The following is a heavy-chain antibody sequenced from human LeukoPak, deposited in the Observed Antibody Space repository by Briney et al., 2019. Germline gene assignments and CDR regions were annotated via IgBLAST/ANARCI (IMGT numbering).Heavy chain of an antibody. CDR1: GGSISSGDYY. CDR2: IYYSGST. V-gene: IGHV4-30-4*01. J-gene: IGHJ5*02. Sequence: PSETLFLTCTVSGGSISSGDYYWSWIRQPPGEGLEWIGYIYYSGSTYYNPSLKSRVTISVDTSENQFSLKLSSVTAADTAVYYCARGGQDIVVVPAAMGFDPWGQGTLVTVSS. CDR3: ARGGQDIVVVPAAMGFDP. D-gene: IGHD2-2*01.